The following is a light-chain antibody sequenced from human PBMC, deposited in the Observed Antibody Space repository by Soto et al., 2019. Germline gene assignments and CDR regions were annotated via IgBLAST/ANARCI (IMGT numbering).Light chain of an antibody. CDR2: DVS. CDR3: CSYVGGYSYV. J-gene: IGLJ1*01. Sequence: QSVLAQPRSVSGSPGQSVTVSCIGTSSDVGDYNSVSWYQQHPGKAPKLMIYDVSKRPSGVSDRFSGSKSGNTASLTISGLQAEDEADYYCCSYVGGYSYVFGIGTKATVL. V-gene: IGLV2-11*01. CDR1: SSDVGDYNS.